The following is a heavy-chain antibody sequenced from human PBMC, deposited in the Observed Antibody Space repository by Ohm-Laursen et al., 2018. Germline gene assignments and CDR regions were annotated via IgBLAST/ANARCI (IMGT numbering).Heavy chain of an antibody. Sequence: SLRLSCAASGFTFSSYGMHWVRQAPGKGLEWVAVISYDGSNKYYADSVKGRFTISRDNSKNTLYLQMNSLRAEDTAVYYCAAARQLYCSGGSCYFSAFDIWGQGTMVTVSS. CDR1: GFTFSSYG. CDR2: ISYDGSNK. J-gene: IGHJ3*02. V-gene: IGHV3-30*03. D-gene: IGHD2-15*01. CDR3: AAARQLYCSGGSCYFSAFDI.